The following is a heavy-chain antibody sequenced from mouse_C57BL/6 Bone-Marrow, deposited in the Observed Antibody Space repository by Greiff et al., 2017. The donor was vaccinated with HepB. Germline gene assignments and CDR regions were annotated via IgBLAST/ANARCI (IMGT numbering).Heavy chain of an antibody. CDR3: ARGGVTGAY. J-gene: IGHJ3*01. CDR2: ISYDGSN. V-gene: IGHV3-6*01. CDR1: GYSITSGYY. D-gene: IGHD2-13*01. Sequence: EVQLQQSGPGLVKPSPSLSLTCSVTGYSITSGYYWNWIRQFPGNKLEWMGYISYDGSNNYNPSLKNRISITRDTSTNQFFLKLNSVTTEDTATYSCARGGVTGAYWGQGTRVTVSA.